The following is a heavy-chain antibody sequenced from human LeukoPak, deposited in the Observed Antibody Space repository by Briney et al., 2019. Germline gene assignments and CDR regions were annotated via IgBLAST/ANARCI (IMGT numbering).Heavy chain of an antibody. CDR3: ARQRLTYYDSSGPFDY. CDR2: IKQDGSEK. J-gene: IGHJ4*02. CDR1: GFTFSRYW. Sequence: PGGSLRLSCAASGFTFSRYWMSWVRQAPGKGLEWVANIKQDGSEKYYVDSVKGRFTISRDNAKNSLYLQMNSLRAEDTAVYYCARQRLTYYDSSGPFDYWGQGILVTVSS. V-gene: IGHV3-7*01. D-gene: IGHD3-22*01.